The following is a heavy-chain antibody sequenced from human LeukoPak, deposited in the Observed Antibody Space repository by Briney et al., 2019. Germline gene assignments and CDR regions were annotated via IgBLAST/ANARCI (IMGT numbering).Heavy chain of an antibody. Sequence: GGSLRLSCAASGFTVSSNYMSWVRQAPGKWLEWVSVIYSGGSTYYADSVKGRFTISRDNSKNTLYLQMNSLRAEGTAVYYCARSLGDLTLGYWGRGTLVTVSS. J-gene: IGHJ4*02. CDR2: IYSGGST. V-gene: IGHV3-66*02. CDR3: ARSLGDLTLGY. D-gene: IGHD4-17*01. CDR1: GFTVSSNY.